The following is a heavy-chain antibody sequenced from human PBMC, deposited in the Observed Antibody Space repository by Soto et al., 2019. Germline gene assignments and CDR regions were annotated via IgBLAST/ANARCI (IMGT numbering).Heavy chain of an antibody. J-gene: IGHJ4*02. CDR1: GGSISSYY. CDR2: IYYSGST. D-gene: IGHD6-19*01. CDR3: SRVGSSGWSPDY. V-gene: IGHV4-59*01. Sequence: SETLSLTCTVSGGSISSYYWSWIRQPPGKGLEWIGYIYYSGSTNYNPSLKSRVTISVDTYKNQFYLKLSPVTAADTAVYYCSRVGSSGWSPDYWGQVTLVTVSS.